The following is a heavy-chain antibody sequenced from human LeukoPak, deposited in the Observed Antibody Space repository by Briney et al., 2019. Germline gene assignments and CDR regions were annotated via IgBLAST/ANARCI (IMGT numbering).Heavy chain of an antibody. Sequence: GGSLRLSCAASGFTFSSYGMHWVRQAPGKGLEWVAVIWYDGSNKYYADSVKGRFTISRDNAKSSLYLQMNSLGAEDTALYHCARVARYTSNYYFDYWGQGTLVTVSS. CDR2: IWYDGSNK. J-gene: IGHJ4*02. CDR3: ARVARYTSNYYFDY. CDR1: GFTFSSYG. D-gene: IGHD6-13*01. V-gene: IGHV3-33*01.